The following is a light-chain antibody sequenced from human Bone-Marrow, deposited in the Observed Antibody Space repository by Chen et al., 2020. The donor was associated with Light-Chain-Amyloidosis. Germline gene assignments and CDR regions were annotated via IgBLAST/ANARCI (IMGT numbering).Light chain of an antibody. Sequence: EIVLTQSPGTLSLSPGEGANLSCRASQTISSNYLTWYQQKFGQAPRLLIYGLSSRATGLPVRFTFSGSGTEYTLSLNILVPEDFVMYCCQQYRPSLLTCGGGTKGEIK. CDR1: QTISSNY. V-gene: IGKV3-20*01. CDR3: QQYRPSLLT. CDR2: GLS. J-gene: IGKJ4*01.